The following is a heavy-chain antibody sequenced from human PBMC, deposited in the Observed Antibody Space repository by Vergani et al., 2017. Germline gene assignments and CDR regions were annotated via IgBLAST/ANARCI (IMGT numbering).Heavy chain of an antibody. CDR3: ARGNPCVDFDI. Sequence: QVQLQESGPGLVKPSQTMSLTCTVSGGSFNSGSYYWSWLRQPPGQRLEGIGLIHTNGVIHYNPSLNSRATISVDTPRNQIPLKLTSVTATDTAIYFCARGNPCVDFDIWGQGTMVTVSS. J-gene: IGHJ3*02. V-gene: IGHV4-61*02. CDR2: IHTNGVI. D-gene: IGHD5-12*01. CDR1: GGSFNSGSYY.